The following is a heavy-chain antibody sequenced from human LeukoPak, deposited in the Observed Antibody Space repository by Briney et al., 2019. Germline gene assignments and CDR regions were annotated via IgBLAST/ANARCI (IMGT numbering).Heavy chain of an antibody. V-gene: IGHV3-7*01. Sequence: SGGSLRLSCAASGFTFSNYWMTWVRQAPGKGLEWVAHINQDGSEEHYMDSVKARFTISRDNAKNSLSLQMNSLRAEDTAEYYCVRDGGVSGYDLLDYWGQGTLVTVSS. CDR3: VRDGGVSGYDLLDY. CDR2: INQDGSEE. D-gene: IGHD5-12*01. CDR1: GFTFSNYW. J-gene: IGHJ4*02.